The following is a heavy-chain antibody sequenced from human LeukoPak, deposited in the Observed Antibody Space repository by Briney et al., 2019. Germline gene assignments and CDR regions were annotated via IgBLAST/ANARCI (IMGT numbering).Heavy chain of an antibody. Sequence: GGSLRLSCGASGFIFSHYWMSWVRQAPGKGLEWVANIKQDGSVKYYVDSLKGRFTISRDNARNSVYLQMNSLRAEDTAVYYCAREQNYGGRKGDAFDIWGQGTMVTVSS. V-gene: IGHV3-7*01. CDR1: GFIFSHYW. CDR2: IKQDGSVK. J-gene: IGHJ3*02. D-gene: IGHD4-23*01. CDR3: AREQNYGGRKGDAFDI.